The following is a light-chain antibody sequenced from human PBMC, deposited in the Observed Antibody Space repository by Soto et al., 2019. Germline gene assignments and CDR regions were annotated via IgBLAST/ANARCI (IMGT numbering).Light chain of an antibody. CDR3: CSYAASSTFNWV. J-gene: IGLJ3*02. CDR2: EGS. CDR1: SSDIGSYNL. Sequence: QSALTQPASVSGSPGQSITISCTGTSSDIGSYNLVSWYQQHPGKAPKVIIYEGSNRPSGVSNRFSASKSGNKASPTISGLQAEDEADYYCCSYAASSTFNWVFGGGTKLTVL. V-gene: IGLV2-23*03.